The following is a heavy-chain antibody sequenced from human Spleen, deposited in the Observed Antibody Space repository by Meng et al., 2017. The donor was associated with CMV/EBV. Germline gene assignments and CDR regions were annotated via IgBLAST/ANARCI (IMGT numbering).Heavy chain of an antibody. D-gene: IGHD1-26*01. CDR2: IYHSGRT. Sequence: SETLSLTCDVSHGSISTSNWWSWVRQPPGKGLEWIGEIYHSGRTNYNPSLTSRVTISVDTSKNQFSLKLSSVTAADTAVYYCACGSYRGYFDYWGQGTLVTVSS. V-gene: IGHV4-4*02. CDR1: HGSISTSNW. J-gene: IGHJ4*02. CDR3: ACGSYRGYFDY.